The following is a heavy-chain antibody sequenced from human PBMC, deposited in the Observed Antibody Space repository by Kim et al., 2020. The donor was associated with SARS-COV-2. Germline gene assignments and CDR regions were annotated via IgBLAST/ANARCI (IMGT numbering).Heavy chain of an antibody. CDR1: GGTFSSYT. J-gene: IGHJ3*02. D-gene: IGHD2-15*01. V-gene: IGHV1-69*04. Sequence: SVKVSCKASGGTFSSYTISWVRQAPGQGLEWMGRIIPILGIANYAQKFQGRVTITADKSTSTAYMELSSLRSEDTDVYYCARDGDGGNHDAFDIWVQETMVTLYS. CDR3: ARDGDGGNHDAFDI. CDR2: IIPILGIA.